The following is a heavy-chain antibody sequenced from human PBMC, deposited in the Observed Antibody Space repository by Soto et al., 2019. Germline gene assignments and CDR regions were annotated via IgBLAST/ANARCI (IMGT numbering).Heavy chain of an antibody. CDR1: GFSLSTSGVG. V-gene: IGHV2-5*02. CDR2: IYWDDDK. D-gene: IGHD2-15*01. Sequence: QITLKESGPTLVKPTQTLTLTCTFSGFSLSTSGVGVSWIRQPPGKALEWLALIYWDDDKRYSPFLENRVTITKVPATNEVVLTMTTLDPVDTRTYYCAHKGGRGAAMDVWGQGTTVTVSS. CDR3: AHKGGRGAAMDV. J-gene: IGHJ6*02.